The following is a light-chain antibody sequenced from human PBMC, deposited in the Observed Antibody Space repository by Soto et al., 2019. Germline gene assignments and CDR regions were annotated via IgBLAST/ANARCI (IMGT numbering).Light chain of an antibody. CDR1: QSISTE. CDR3: HQGHNCPLT. V-gene: IGKV3-15*01. CDR2: SAS. J-gene: IGKJ2*01. Sequence: EIVMTQSPATLSLSPGERVTLSCRASQSISTELAWYQQKPGQPPRLLIYSASTRATGVPARFTVSVSGSEFTLTISGLQSAVFAVYYCHQGHNCPLTFGQGTSLEI.